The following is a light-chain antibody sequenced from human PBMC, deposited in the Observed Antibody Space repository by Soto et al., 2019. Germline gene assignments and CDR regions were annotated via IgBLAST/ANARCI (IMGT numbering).Light chain of an antibody. CDR1: QSVSSSY. J-gene: IGKJ2*01. CDR2: GAS. CDR3: QQYGSSPYT. V-gene: IGKV3-20*01. Sequence: EIVLTQSPGTLSLSPGERATLSCRASQSVSSSYLAWYQQKPGQAPRLLIYGASSRATGIPDRFSGSGSGTDFTLTVSRLEPEDVAVYYCQQYGSSPYTFGQANKREIK.